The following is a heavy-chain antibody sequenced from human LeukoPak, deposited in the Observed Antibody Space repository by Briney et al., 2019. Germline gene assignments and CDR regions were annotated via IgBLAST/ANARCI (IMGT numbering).Heavy chain of an antibody. CDR1: GFTFSNFG. Sequence: GGSLRLSFVASGFTFSNFGMHWVRQAPGKGLEWVSKIQSNGNDKYYADSVKGRFTISRDNSKKMVYLQMNSLRAEDTAVYYCGKDFSWSFDYWGQGTLVTVSS. J-gene: IGHJ4*02. CDR3: GKDFSWSFDY. CDR2: IQSNGNDK. V-gene: IGHV3-30*02.